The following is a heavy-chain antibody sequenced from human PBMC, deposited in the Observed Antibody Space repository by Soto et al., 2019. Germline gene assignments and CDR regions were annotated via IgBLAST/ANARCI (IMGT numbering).Heavy chain of an antibody. CDR3: ARELDYSNYYYYGMDV. Sequence: LRLSCAASGFTFSSYGMHWVRQAPGKGLEWVAVIWYDGSNKYYADSVKGRFTISRDNSKNTLYLQMNSLRAEDTAVYYCARELDYSNYYYYGMDVWGQGTTVTVSS. J-gene: IGHJ6*02. D-gene: IGHD4-4*01. V-gene: IGHV3-33*01. CDR1: GFTFSSYG. CDR2: IWYDGSNK.